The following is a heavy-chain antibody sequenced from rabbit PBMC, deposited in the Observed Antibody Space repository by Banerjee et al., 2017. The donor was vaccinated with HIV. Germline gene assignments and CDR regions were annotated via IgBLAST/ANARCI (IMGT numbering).Heavy chain of an antibody. CDR1: GFSFSSSYW. D-gene: IGHD1-1*01. J-gene: IGHJ3*01. V-gene: IGHV1S45*01. CDR2: IDTTSTNT. CDR3: ARVATNTYSGYAL. Sequence: QEQLVESGGGLVKPEGSLTLTCTASGFSFSSSYWMCWVRQAPGKGLEWIGCIDTTSTNTWYASWAKGRFTISKTSSTTVTLQMTSLTAADTASYFCARVATNTYSGYALWGQGTLVTVS.